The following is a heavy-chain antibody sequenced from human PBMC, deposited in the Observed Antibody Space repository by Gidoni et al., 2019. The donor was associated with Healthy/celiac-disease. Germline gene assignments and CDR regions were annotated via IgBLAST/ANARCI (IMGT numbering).Heavy chain of an antibody. CDR1: GYTFTSYY. Sequence: QVQLVQPGAEVKKHGSSVTVSCKASGYTFTSYYMHWVRLAPGQGSGLMGINNPSGSSTSYAQKFQGRVTMTRDTSTSTVYMELSSLRSEATAVYYCSSPIDYGDYAVSYGMDVWGQGTTVTVSS. CDR3: SSPIDYGDYAVSYGMDV. V-gene: IGHV1-46*01. D-gene: IGHD4-17*01. CDR2: NNPSGSST. J-gene: IGHJ6*02.